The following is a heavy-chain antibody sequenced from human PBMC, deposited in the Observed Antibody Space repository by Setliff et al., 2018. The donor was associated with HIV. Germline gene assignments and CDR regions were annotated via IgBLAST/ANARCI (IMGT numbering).Heavy chain of an antibody. CDR1: VGSFSGYY. CDR3: ARTPSRGGSDY. J-gene: IGHJ4*02. D-gene: IGHD3-16*01. Sequence: SETLSLTCAVYVGSFSGYYWSWIRQPPGKGLEWIGEISHSGRTNYNPSLKSRVTISLDTSKNQFSLNVNSVTAADTAVYYCARTPSRGGSDYWGQGTLVTVSS. V-gene: IGHV4-34*01. CDR2: ISHSGRT.